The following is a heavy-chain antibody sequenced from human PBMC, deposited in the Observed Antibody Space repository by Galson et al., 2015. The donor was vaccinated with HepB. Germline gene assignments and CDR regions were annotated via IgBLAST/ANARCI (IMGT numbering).Heavy chain of an antibody. D-gene: IGHD1-14*01. CDR3: ARAGTTWGLFSYYGLDV. V-gene: IGHV1-2*06. CDR2: INPNSGGT. Sequence: VSCKASGYTFPAYYVHWVRQAPGQGLEWMGRINPNSGGTNFAQKFQDRVTMTRDKSINTAYLELSRLRTDDTAVYYCARAGTTWGLFSYYGLDVWGQGTTLTVSS. J-gene: IGHJ6*02. CDR1: GYTFPAYY.